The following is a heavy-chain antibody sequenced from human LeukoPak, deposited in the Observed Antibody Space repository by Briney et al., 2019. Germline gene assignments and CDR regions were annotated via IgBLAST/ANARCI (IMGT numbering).Heavy chain of an antibody. CDR1: GYTFTSYG. CDR3: ARLTDDYDILTGYYIGPFDY. J-gene: IGHJ4*02. Sequence: GASVKVSCKASGYTFTSYGISWVRQAPGQGLEWMGWISAYNGNTNYAQKLQGRVTMTTDTSTSTAYMELRSLRSDDTAVYYCARLTDDYDILTGYYIGPFDYWGQGTLVTVSS. V-gene: IGHV1-18*01. CDR2: ISAYNGNT. D-gene: IGHD3-9*01.